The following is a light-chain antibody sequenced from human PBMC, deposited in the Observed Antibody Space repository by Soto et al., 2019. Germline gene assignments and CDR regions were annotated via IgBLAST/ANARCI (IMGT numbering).Light chain of an antibody. CDR2: KAS. CDR3: QHYNSYPLP. V-gene: IGKV1-5*03. Sequence: DTKMTQSPSTLSASVGDRVTITCRASHTISGWLAWYQQKAGKVPRLLIYKASTLERGVPSRFSGSASGTEFTRTLSSLQPDDFATYYCQHYNSYPLPFGGGTKVEIK. J-gene: IGKJ4*01. CDR1: HTISGW.